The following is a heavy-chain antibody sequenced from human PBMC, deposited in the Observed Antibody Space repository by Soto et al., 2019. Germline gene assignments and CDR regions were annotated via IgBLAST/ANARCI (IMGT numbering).Heavy chain of an antibody. D-gene: IGHD3-16*01. CDR2: IYWDDDK. CDR3: AHLNRGIAYDI. Sequence: QITLKESGPTLVKPTQTLTLTCTFSGFSLSTVDLGVGWIRQPPGKALECLALIYWDDDKRYTPSLRSRLTITTDTSKHQVVLTMTNMAPVDTATYYCAHLNRGIAYDIWGQGTMVTVSS. J-gene: IGHJ3*02. CDR1: GFSLSTVDLG. V-gene: IGHV2-5*02.